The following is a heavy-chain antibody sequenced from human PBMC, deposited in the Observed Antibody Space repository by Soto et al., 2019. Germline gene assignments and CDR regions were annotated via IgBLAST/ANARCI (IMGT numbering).Heavy chain of an antibody. D-gene: IGHD2-2*02. CDR2: IYYSGTT. Sequence: QVQLQESGPGLVKPSETLSLTCTVSGGSVSSANYYWTWIRQPPGKGLEWIGHIYYSGTTNYNPSLKSRVAISLDTPKNQVSLKLTSVTAADTAVYYCAREYHPWGQGTLVIVSS. CDR3: AREYHP. CDR1: GGSVSSANYY. J-gene: IGHJ5*02. V-gene: IGHV4-61*01.